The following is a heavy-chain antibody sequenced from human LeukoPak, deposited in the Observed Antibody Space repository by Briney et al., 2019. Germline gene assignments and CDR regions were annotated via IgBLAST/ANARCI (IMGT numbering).Heavy chain of an antibody. Sequence: PSETLSLTCAVYGGSFSGYYWSWIRQPPGKGLEWIGEINHSGSTNYNPSLKSRVTISVDTSKNQFSLKLSSVTAADTAVYYCARGMVYAIRWFDPWGQGTLVTVSS. V-gene: IGHV4-34*01. J-gene: IGHJ5*02. CDR3: ARGMVYAIRWFDP. D-gene: IGHD2-8*01. CDR2: INHSGST. CDR1: GGSFSGYY.